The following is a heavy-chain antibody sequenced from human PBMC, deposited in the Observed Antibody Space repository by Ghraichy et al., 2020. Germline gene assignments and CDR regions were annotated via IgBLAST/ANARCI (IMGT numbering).Heavy chain of an antibody. D-gene: IGHD3-22*01. V-gene: IGHV3-48*02. Sequence: LSLTCAASVLTFSNDPMNWVRQAPGKGLEWVSYISADSGAIYYADSVKGRFTISRDNAQNSLYLQMNSLRDEDTAVYYCARQRCARSSGWDWGQGTLVTVSS. CDR2: ISADSGAI. J-gene: IGHJ1*01. CDR3: ARQRCARSSGWD. CDR1: VLTFSNDP.